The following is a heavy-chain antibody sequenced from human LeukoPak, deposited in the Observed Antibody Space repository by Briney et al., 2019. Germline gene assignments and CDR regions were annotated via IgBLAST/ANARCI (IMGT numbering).Heavy chain of an antibody. J-gene: IGHJ4*02. Sequence: PGGSLRLSCAASGFTFDDYAMHWVRQAPGKGLEWVSGISWNSGNIGYADSVKGRFTIPRDNAKNSLYLQMNSLRAEDTALYYCAKDTTMASWGQGTLVTVSS. V-gene: IGHV3-9*01. D-gene: IGHD3-10*01. CDR1: GFTFDDYA. CDR2: ISWNSGNI. CDR3: AKDTTMAS.